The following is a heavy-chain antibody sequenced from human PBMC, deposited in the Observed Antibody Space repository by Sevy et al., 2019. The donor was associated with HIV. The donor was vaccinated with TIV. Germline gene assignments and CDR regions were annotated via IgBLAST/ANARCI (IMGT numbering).Heavy chain of an antibody. CDR3: ARAAQRVGFDP. CDR2: IIPIFGTA. D-gene: IGHD6-25*01. J-gene: IGHJ5*02. V-gene: IGHV1-69*13. CDR1: GGTFSSYA. Sequence: ASVKVSCKASGGTFSSYAISWVRQAPGQGLEWLGGIIPIFGTANYAQKFQGRVTITADESTSTAYMELSSLRSEDTAVSYCARAAQRVGFDPWGQGTLVTVSS.